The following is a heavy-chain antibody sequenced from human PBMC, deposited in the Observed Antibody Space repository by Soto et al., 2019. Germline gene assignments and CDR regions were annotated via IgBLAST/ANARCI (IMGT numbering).Heavy chain of an antibody. J-gene: IGHJ6*02. CDR2: INSDGSST. V-gene: IGHV3-74*01. D-gene: IGHD3-22*01. Sequence: LRLSCTASGFTFSSYWMHWVRQAPGKGLVWVSRINSDGSSTSYADSVKGRFTISRDNAKNTLYLQMNSLRAEDTAVYYCARDLYYYDSSGSYYGMDVWGQGTTVTVSS. CDR1: GFTFSSYW. CDR3: ARDLYYYDSSGSYYGMDV.